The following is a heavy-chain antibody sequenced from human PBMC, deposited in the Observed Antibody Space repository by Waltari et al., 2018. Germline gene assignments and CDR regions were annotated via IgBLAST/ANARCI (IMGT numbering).Heavy chain of an antibody. CDR2: IYYSGST. CDR1: GGSISSYY. Sequence: QVQLQESGPGLVKPSETLSLTCTVSGGSISSYYWSWIRQPPGKGLEWIGYIYYSGSTNYTPSLKSRVTISVDTSKNQFSLKLSSVTAADTAVYYCARGRYSYGYSRPLGYYGMDVWGQGTTVTVSS. CDR3: ARGRYSYGYSRPLGYYGMDV. D-gene: IGHD5-18*01. V-gene: IGHV4-59*01. J-gene: IGHJ6*02.